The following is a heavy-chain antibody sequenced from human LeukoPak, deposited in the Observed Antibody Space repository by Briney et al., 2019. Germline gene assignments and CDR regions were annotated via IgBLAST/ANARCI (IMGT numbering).Heavy chain of an antibody. Sequence: GGSLRLSCAASGFTVSSNYMSWVRQAPGKGLEWVSVIYSGGSTYCADSVKGRFTISRDNSKNTLYLQMNSLRAEDTAVYYCARGLSGYSYGQNFDYWGQGTLVTVSS. D-gene: IGHD5-18*01. V-gene: IGHV3-66*01. CDR2: IYSGGST. CDR3: ARGLSGYSYGQNFDY. J-gene: IGHJ4*02. CDR1: GFTVSSNY.